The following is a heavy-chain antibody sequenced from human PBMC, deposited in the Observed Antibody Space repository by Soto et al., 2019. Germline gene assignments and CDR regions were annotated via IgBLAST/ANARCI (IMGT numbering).Heavy chain of an antibody. CDR3: ARWKTGTAFDY. D-gene: IGHD1-1*01. CDR1: GFIFNTYS. J-gene: IGHJ4*02. V-gene: IGHV3-48*01. CDR2: IRGDSSAI. Sequence: EEQLVESGGGLEQPGGSLRLSCAASGFIFNTYSMSWVRQAPGQGLEWVSYIRGDSSAIYYADSVRGRFTISRDNARNSLYMQMNSLRAEDTAVYYCARWKTGTAFDYWGQGTLVTVSS.